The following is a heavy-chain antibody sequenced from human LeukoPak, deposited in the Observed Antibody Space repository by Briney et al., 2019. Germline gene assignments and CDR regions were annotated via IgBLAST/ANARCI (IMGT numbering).Heavy chain of an antibody. CDR2: INTNTGNP. Sequence: GASVKVSCKASGYTFTSYAMNWVRQAPGQGLEWMGWINTNTGNPTYAQGFTGRFVFSLDTSVSTAYLQISSLKAEDTAVYYCARHVVVAATPHCWFDPWGQGTLVTVSS. J-gene: IGHJ5*02. V-gene: IGHV7-4-1*02. D-gene: IGHD2-15*01. CDR3: ARHVVVAATPHCWFDP. CDR1: GYTFTSYA.